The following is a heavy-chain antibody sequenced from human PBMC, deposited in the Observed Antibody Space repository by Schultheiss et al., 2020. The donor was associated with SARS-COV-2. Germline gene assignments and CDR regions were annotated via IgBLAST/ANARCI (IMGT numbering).Heavy chain of an antibody. J-gene: IGHJ4*02. CDR3: ASSSSWYTLSFDY. CDR1: GYTFTSYY. V-gene: IGHV1-46*01. Sequence: VKVSCKASGYTFTSYYMHWVRQAPGQGLEWMGIINPSGGSTSYAQKFQGRVTMTRDTSTSTVYMELSSLRSEDTAVYYCASSSSWYTLSFDYWGQGTLVTVSS. D-gene: IGHD6-13*01. CDR2: INPSGGST.